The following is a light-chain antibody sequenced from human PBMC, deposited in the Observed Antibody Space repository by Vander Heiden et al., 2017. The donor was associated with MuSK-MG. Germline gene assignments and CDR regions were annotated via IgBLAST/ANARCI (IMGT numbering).Light chain of an antibody. Sequence: DPVSITCRASQSINTYLNWYQQKPGKAPNLLIYAASSLQSGVPSRFSGSGSGTDFTLTISRLQPEDFATYYCQQSHNTPCTFGQGTKVEIK. V-gene: IGKV1-39*01. CDR2: AAS. CDR1: QSINTY. CDR3: QQSHNTPCT. J-gene: IGKJ2*02.